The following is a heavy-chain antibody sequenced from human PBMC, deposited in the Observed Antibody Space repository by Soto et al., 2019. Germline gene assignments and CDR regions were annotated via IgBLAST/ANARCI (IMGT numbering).Heavy chain of an antibody. D-gene: IGHD2-15*01. J-gene: IGHJ4*02. CDR3: AKGGAVVVAATDFDY. CDR1: GFTFSSYA. Sequence: GGSLRLSCAASGFTFSSYAMSWVRQAPGKGLEWVSAISGSGGSTYYADSVKGRFTISRDNSKNTLYLQMNSLRAEDTAVYYCAKGGAVVVAATDFDYWGQGTLVTVSS. CDR2: ISGSGGST. V-gene: IGHV3-23*01.